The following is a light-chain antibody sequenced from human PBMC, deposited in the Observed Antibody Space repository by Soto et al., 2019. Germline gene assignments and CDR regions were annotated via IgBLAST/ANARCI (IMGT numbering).Light chain of an antibody. CDR1: QSVSSSY. CDR3: QQYDASPIT. CDR2: GAS. V-gene: IGKV3-20*01. J-gene: IGKJ5*01. Sequence: IGLTQSPGSLSLSPAERAPLSCLARQSVSSSYLAWYQQKPGQAPRLLIYGASTRATGTPTRFSGSGSGTDFTLTITRLEPEDFAIYYCQQYDASPITFGQGTRLEIK.